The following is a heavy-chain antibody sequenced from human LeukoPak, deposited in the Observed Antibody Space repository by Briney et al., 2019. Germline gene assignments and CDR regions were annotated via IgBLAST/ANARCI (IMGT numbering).Heavy chain of an antibody. J-gene: IGHJ4*02. Sequence: GGSLRLSCAASGFTFSDYYMSWIRQAPGKGLEWVSYISSSGSTIYYADSVKGRFTISRDNAKNSLYLQMNSLRAEDTAVYYCARTYYYDRSLWDYWGQGTLVTVSS. V-gene: IGHV3-11*01. CDR1: GFTFSDYY. D-gene: IGHD3-22*01. CDR2: ISSSGSTI. CDR3: ARTYYYDRSLWDY.